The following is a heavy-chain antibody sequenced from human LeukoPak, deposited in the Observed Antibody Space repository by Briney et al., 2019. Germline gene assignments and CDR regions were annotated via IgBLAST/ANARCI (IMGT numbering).Heavy chain of an antibody. D-gene: IGHD6-19*01. CDR1: GFTFSSYA. J-gene: IGHJ3*02. V-gene: IGHV3-30*18. Sequence: PGGSLRLSCAASGFTFSSYAMHWVRQAPGKGPEWAAVVSYDGSNKYYADSVKDRFTISRDNSKNTLYLQIHSLRAEDTAVYYCAKSRSGWRPIWGQGTMVTVSS. CDR3: AKSRSGWRPI. CDR2: VSYDGSNK.